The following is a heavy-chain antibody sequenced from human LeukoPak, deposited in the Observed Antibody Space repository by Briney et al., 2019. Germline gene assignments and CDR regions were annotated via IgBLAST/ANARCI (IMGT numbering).Heavy chain of an antibody. J-gene: IGHJ4*02. CDR3: AKGSAKWELYDY. Sequence: GGSLRLSCAASGFTFSNYAISWVRQAPGKGLEWVSAIDGSGDHRFYTDCVKGRFTISRDNSKNRVYLQTNSLRAEDTAIYYCAKGSAKWELYDYWGQGTLVSVSS. CDR1: GFTFSNYA. CDR2: IDGSGDHR. D-gene: IGHD1-26*01. V-gene: IGHV3-23*05.